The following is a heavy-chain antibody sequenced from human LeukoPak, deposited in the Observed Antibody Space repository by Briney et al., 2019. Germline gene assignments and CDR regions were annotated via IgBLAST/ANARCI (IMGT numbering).Heavy chain of an antibody. Sequence: GGSLRLSCAASGFIFRTYGMHWVRQAPGKGLEWVAVIWYDGSKKYYADSAKGRFTISRDNSKNTLSLQMTSLTVEDTAVYYCARDRYADSSGYSAVLDRRGQGTLVIVSS. CDR2: IWYDGSKK. J-gene: IGHJ5*02. V-gene: IGHV3-33*01. CDR3: ARDRYADSSGYSAVLDR. CDR1: GFIFRTYG. D-gene: IGHD3-22*01.